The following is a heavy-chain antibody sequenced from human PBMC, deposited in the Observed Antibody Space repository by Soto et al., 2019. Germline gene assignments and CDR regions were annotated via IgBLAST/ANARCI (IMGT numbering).Heavy chain of an antibody. CDR1: GFTFSSYA. V-gene: IGHV3-23*01. CDR2: IIGTVTT. CDR3: ARDSNSWYY. J-gene: IGHJ4*02. D-gene: IGHD6-6*01. Sequence: GGSLRLSCAASGFTFSSYAMTWVRQAPGKGLEWVSTIIGTVTTYYAGSVQGRFTISRDNSKNSLYRQMNSLRVEDTAVYFCARDSNSWYYWGQVTAVTVYS.